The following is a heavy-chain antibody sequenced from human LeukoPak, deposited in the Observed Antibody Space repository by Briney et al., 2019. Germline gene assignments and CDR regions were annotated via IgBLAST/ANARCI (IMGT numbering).Heavy chain of an antibody. Sequence: SETLSLTCTVSGGSVSSYYWGWIRQPPGKGLECVGYIYYSGSTNYNPSLKSRVTISVDTSKNQFSLKLRSVTAADTAVYYCARGNIAAAGIFDYWGQGTLVTVSS. D-gene: IGHD6-13*01. J-gene: IGHJ4*02. V-gene: IGHV4-59*02. CDR1: GGSVSSYY. CDR3: ARGNIAAAGIFDY. CDR2: IYYSGST.